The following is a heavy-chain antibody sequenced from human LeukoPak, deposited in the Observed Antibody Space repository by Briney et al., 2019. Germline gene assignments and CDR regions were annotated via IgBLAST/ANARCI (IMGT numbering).Heavy chain of an antibody. Sequence: GSLRLSCEASGFIFSRDSMNWVRQAPGKGLEWISYISHDSGVRYYADSVRGRFTISRDNAKNSLHLQMHSLRAEDTAVYYCVRDNPRCCGVVPANIDDYWGQGTLVTVSS. CDR1: GFIFSRDS. J-gene: IGHJ4*02. V-gene: IGHV3-48*01. D-gene: IGHD2-15*01. CDR3: VRDNPRCCGVVPANIDDY. CDR2: ISHDSGVR.